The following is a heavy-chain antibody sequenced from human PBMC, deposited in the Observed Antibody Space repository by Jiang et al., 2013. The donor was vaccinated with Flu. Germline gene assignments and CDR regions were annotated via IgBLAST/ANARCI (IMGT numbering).Heavy chain of an antibody. CDR2: IYYSGST. CDR3: ARDADYGSGFFDY. J-gene: IGHJ4*02. Sequence: GPGLVKPSQTLSLTCTVSGGSISSGDYYWSWIRQPPGKGLEWIGYIYYSGSTYYNPSLKSRVTISVDTSKNQFSLKLSSVTAADTAVYYCARDADYGSGFFDYWGQGTLVTVSS. CDR1: GGSISSGDYY. D-gene: IGHD3-10*01. V-gene: IGHV4-30-4*01.